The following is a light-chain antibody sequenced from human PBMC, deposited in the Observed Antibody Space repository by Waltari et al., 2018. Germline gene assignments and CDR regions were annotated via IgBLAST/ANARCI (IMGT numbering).Light chain of an antibody. Sequence: DIQMTQSPSTLSASVVDRVTITCRASQSISGLLAWYRQEAGKAPKLLIYEASTLESGVPSRFSGSGSGTEFTLTISGVQPDDVATFYCQQYRTYPWTFGRGTKVEIK. CDR1: QSISGL. CDR2: EAS. CDR3: QQYRTYPWT. J-gene: IGKJ1*01. V-gene: IGKV1-5*03.